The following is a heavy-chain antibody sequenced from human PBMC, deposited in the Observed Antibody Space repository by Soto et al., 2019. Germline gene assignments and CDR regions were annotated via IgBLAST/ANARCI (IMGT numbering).Heavy chain of an antibody. D-gene: IGHD7-27*01. J-gene: IGHJ3*01. CDR2: ISYDGSNK. Sequence: GGSLRLSCAASGFTFSSFAMHWVRQAPDKGLEWVAVISYDGSNKYYTDSVKGRFTISRDNSKNTLYLQMDRLRVDDTAIYYCVKRTNWDNGAFDFWGQGTMVTVSS. CDR3: VKRTNWDNGAFDF. V-gene: IGHV3-30-3*01. CDR1: GFTFSSFA.